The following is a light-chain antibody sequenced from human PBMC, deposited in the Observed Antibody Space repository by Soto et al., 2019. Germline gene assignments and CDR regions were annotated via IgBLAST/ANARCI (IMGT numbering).Light chain of an antibody. V-gene: IGKV3-20*01. CDR3: QQFDTSPPST. CDR1: QSVSSIY. J-gene: IGKJ5*01. Sequence: ELVLTQSPGTLSLSPGERATLSCRASQSVSSIYLAWYQQKPGQAPRLLIYGASSRATGIPDRFSGSGSGTDFTLTISRLEPQDFAVYYCQQFDTSPPSTFGQGTRPEIK. CDR2: GAS.